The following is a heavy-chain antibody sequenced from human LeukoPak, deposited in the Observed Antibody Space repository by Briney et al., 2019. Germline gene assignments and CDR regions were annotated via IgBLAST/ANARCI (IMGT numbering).Heavy chain of an antibody. Sequence: ASVKVSCKASGYTFTSYGISWVRQAPGQGLEWMGWISADNGNTNYAQKLQGRVTMTTDTSTSTAYMELRSLRSDDTAVYYCARDAIRWSRDNWFDPWGQGTLVTVSS. V-gene: IGHV1-18*01. D-gene: IGHD4-23*01. CDR3: ARDAIRWSRDNWFDP. J-gene: IGHJ5*02. CDR1: GYTFTSYG. CDR2: ISADNGNT.